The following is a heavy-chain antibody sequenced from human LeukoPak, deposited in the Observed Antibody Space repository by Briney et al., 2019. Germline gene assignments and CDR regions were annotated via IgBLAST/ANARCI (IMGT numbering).Heavy chain of an antibody. V-gene: IGHV4-34*01. Sequence: SETLSLTCAVYGGSFSGYYWSWIRQPPGKGLEWIGEVNHSGSTNYNPSLKSRVAISADTSKNQFSLKLSSVTAADTAVYYCARIGIRYFDWTYWGQGTLVTVSS. CDR2: VNHSGST. D-gene: IGHD3-9*01. CDR1: GGSFSGYY. CDR3: ARIGIRYFDWTY. J-gene: IGHJ4*02.